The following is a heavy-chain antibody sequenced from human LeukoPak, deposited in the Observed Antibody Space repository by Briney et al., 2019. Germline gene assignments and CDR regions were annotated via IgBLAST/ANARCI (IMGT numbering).Heavy chain of an antibody. J-gene: IGHJ3*02. Sequence: GGSLRLSCAASGFTFSSYGMHWVRQAPGKGLEWVAVISYDGSNKYYADSVKGRFTISRDNSKNTLYLQMNSLRAEDTAVYYCAKDMWVVTPEDAFDIWGQGTMVTVSS. CDR3: AKDMWVVTPEDAFDI. CDR2: ISYDGSNK. CDR1: GFTFSSYG. V-gene: IGHV3-30*18. D-gene: IGHD4-23*01.